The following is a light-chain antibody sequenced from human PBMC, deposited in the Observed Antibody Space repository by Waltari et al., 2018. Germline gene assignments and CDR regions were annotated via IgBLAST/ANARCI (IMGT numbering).Light chain of an antibody. J-gene: IGLJ3*02. CDR2: VNSDGSY. CDR1: SGHSSNI. CDR3: QTGGHGTWV. V-gene: IGLV4-69*01. Sequence: QLVLTQSPSASASLGASVKLTCTLSSGHSSNIIAWLQQQPEKGPRYLMKVNSDGSYSKGDEMPDRFSGSRSGAERYLTISRLQSEDEADYYCQTGGHGTWVFGGGTKLTVL.